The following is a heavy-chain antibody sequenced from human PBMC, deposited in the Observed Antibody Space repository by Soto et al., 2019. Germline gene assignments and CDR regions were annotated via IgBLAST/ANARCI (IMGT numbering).Heavy chain of an antibody. J-gene: IGHJ3*02. CDR2: ISYDGSNK. V-gene: IGHV3-30*18. CDR1: GFTFSSYG. D-gene: IGHD2-2*01. CDR3: AKEGCSSTSCYGSPLTVTTEEGDAFDI. Sequence: GGSLRLSCAASGFTFSSYGMHWVRQAPGKGLEWVAVISYDGSNKYYADSVKGRFTISRDNSKNTLYLQMNSLRAEDTAVYYCAKEGCSSTSCYGSPLTVTTEEGDAFDIWGQGTMVTVSS.